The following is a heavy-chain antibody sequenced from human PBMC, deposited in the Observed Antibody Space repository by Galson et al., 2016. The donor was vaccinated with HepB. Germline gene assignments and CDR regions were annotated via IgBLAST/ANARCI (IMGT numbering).Heavy chain of an antibody. CDR3: AKDLVVGAVDDGLDD. D-gene: IGHD2-15*01. CDR1: GFTFSSAW. V-gene: IGHV3-30*18. CDR2: ISNDGNNK. J-gene: IGHJ6*02. Sequence: SLRLSCAVSGFTFSSAWMNWVRQAPGEGLEWVALISNDGNNKYYVDSVKGRFTISRDKSKNTLYLQMNSLRAEDTAVYYCAKDLVVGAVDDGLDDWGQGTTVTVSS.